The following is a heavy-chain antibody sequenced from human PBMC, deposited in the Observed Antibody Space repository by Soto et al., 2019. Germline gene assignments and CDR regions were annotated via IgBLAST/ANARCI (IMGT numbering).Heavy chain of an antibody. CDR3: ARAPSTAVAIAVDSFDI. V-gene: IGHV4-59*12. J-gene: IGHJ3*02. CDR2: IYDSGYT. D-gene: IGHD2-15*01. CDR1: GGSISGYY. Sequence: QVQLQEAGPGLVKSSETLSLTCTVSGGSISGYYWSWLRQPPGKGLEWIGYIYDSGYTNYNPSLRSRLTISIVASKNQFSLKLTSVTAADTAVYFCARAPSTAVAIAVDSFDIWGHGTLVIVSS.